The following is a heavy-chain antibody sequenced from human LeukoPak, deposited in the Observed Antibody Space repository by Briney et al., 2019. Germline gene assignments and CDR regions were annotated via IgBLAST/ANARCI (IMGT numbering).Heavy chain of an antibody. Sequence: SVKVSCKASGGTFSSYAISWVRQAPGQGLEWMGGIIPILGTANYAQKFQGRVTITRDTSASTAYMELSSLTSEDTAVYYCANWAGTPAGYFSGPLDYWGQGTLVTVSS. CDR3: ANWAGTPAGYFSGPLDY. D-gene: IGHD6-19*01. V-gene: IGHV1-69*10. J-gene: IGHJ4*02. CDR2: IIPILGTA. CDR1: GGTFSSYA.